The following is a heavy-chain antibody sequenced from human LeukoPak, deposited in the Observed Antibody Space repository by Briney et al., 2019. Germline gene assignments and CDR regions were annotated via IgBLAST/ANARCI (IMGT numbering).Heavy chain of an antibody. Sequence: GSLRLSCAASGFTVSSNYMSWVRQASGKGLEWVSLIYSGGSTYYADSVKGRFTISKDNSKNTLYLQMNSLRAEDTAVYYCVSWIAMIPNWGQGTLVTVSS. CDR2: IYSGGST. CDR1: GFTVSSNY. D-gene: IGHD2-21*01. V-gene: IGHV3-66*01. J-gene: IGHJ4*02. CDR3: VSWIAMIPN.